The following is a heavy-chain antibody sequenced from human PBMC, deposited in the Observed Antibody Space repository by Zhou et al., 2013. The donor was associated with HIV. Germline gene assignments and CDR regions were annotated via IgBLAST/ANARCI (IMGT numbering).Heavy chain of an antibody. Sequence: QVQLVQSGAEVKKPGASVKVSCKASGYTFTTSGVSWVRQAPGQGLEWMGWISTYSGNTKYAQRLQGRVTMTTDTPANTAYMELRSLRSDDTAVYYCARASLIVVVPFDYWGQGTLVTVSS. J-gene: IGHJ4*02. CDR1: GYTFTTSG. CDR3: ARASLIVVVPFDY. D-gene: IGHD3-22*01. CDR2: ISTYSGNT. V-gene: IGHV1-18*01.